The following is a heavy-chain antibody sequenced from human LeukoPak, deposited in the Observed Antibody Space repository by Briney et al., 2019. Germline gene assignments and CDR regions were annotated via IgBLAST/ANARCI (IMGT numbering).Heavy chain of an antibody. Sequence: PGGSLRLSCAASGFTVSGYAMSWVRQAPGKGLEWVSGISNDRGSTYYADSVKGRFTISRDNSKNTLYLQMNSLRAEDTAVYYCAKHRGSGYEYYFDYWGQGTLVTVSS. D-gene: IGHD5-12*01. CDR3: AKHRGSGYEYYFDY. V-gene: IGHV3-23*01. J-gene: IGHJ4*02. CDR1: GFTVSGYA. CDR2: ISNDRGST.